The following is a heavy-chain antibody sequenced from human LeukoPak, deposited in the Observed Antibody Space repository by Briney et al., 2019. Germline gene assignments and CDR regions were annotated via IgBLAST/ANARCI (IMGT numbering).Heavy chain of an antibody. CDR3: ARRLTQCDCFDP. CDR2: TYYRSTWYN. D-gene: IGHD2-21*02. CDR1: GDGVSSNSVT. V-gene: IGHV6-1*01. J-gene: IGHJ5*02. Sequence: SQTLSLTCAISGDGVSSNSVTWNWIRQSPSRGLEWLGRTYYRSTWYNDYAVSVRGRITVNPDTSKNQFSLHLNSVTPEDTAVYYCARRLTQCDCFDPWGQGILVTVSS.